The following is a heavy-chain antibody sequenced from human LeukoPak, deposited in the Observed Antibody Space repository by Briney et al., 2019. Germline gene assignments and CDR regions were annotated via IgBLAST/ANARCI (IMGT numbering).Heavy chain of an antibody. D-gene: IGHD3-3*01. Sequence: GRSLGLSCAASGFVFEDFAMNWVRQVPGKGLEWVSDISWNSDRKHYADSVKGRFTISRDNAKKSLYLEMNSLRVEDTAFYYCAKSRGIGVRAFDIWGQGTMVTVSS. CDR1: GFVFEDFA. CDR3: AKSRGIGVRAFDI. J-gene: IGHJ3*02. V-gene: IGHV3-9*01. CDR2: ISWNSDRK.